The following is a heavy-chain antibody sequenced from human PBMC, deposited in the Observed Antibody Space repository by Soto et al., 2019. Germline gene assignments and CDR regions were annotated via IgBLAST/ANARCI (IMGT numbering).Heavy chain of an antibody. D-gene: IGHD2-21*01. CDR3: ASALWSDALDI. CDR1: SGSISSSNW. J-gene: IGHJ3*02. V-gene: IGHV4-4*02. Sequence: QVQLQESGPGLVKPSGTLSLTCAVSSGSISSSNWWSWVRQPPGKGLEWIGEIYHSGSTNYNPSLKSRVTLSVDKSKNQFSLKLSSVTAADTAVYYFASALWSDALDICGQGTMVTVSS. CDR2: IYHSGST.